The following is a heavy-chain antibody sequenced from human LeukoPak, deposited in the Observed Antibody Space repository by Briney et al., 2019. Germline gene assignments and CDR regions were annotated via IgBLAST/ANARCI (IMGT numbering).Heavy chain of an antibody. CDR3: ATGSRIVVVPAADYYYYMDV. Sequence: ASVKVSCKASGYTFTSYDINWVRQATGQGLEWMGWMNPNSGNTGYAQKLQGRVTMTTDTSTSTAYMELRSLRSDDTAVYYCATGSRIVVVPAADYYYYMDVWGKGTTVTVSS. D-gene: IGHD2-2*01. J-gene: IGHJ6*03. CDR2: MNPNSGNT. CDR1: GYTFTSYD. V-gene: IGHV1-8*02.